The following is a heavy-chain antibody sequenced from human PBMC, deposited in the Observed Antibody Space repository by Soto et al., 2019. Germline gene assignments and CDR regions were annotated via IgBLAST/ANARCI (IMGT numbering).Heavy chain of an antibody. D-gene: IGHD6-19*01. Sequence: QVQLVESGGGVVQPGRSLRLSCAASGFTFSSYGMHWVRQAPGKGLEWVAVISYDGSNKYYADSVKGRFTISRDNSKNRLYLHMKSLRAEDTAVYYCAKDRLQWRAPDAEYFKHWGQGTLVTVS. CDR1: GFTFSSYG. CDR3: AKDRLQWRAPDAEYFKH. CDR2: ISYDGSNK. V-gene: IGHV3-30*18. J-gene: IGHJ1*01.